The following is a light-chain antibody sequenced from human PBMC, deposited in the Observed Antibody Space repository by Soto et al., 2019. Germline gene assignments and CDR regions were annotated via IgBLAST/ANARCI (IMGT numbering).Light chain of an antibody. J-gene: IGKJ4*01. V-gene: IGKV3-20*01. Sequence: IVLTQSPGTLSLSPGERATLSCRASQSVGRRYSAWYQQKPGQAPMLLIYDTSERASDIPDRFSGSGSGTDFTLTISRLVPEDFAVYYCQYQGTFGGGTKVEIK. CDR3: QYQGT. CDR2: DTS. CDR1: QSVGRRY.